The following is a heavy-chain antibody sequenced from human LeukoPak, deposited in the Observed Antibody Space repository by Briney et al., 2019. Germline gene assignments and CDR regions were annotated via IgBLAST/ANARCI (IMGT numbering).Heavy chain of an antibody. Sequence: ASVKVSCKACGGTFSSYAISWVRQAPGQGLEWIGGIIPIFGTANYAQKFQGKVTITTDESTSTAYMELSSLRSEDTAVYYCARGDILTGYYKYYYYYYMDVWGKGTTVTVSS. CDR3: ARGDILTGYYKYYYYYYMDV. CDR1: GGTFSSYA. V-gene: IGHV1-69*05. D-gene: IGHD3-9*01. J-gene: IGHJ6*03. CDR2: IIPIFGTA.